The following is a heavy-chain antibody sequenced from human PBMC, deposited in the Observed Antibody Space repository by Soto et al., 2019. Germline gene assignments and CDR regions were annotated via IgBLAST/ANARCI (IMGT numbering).Heavy chain of an antibody. CDR3: ARGFGELMTDY. V-gene: IGHV4-59*01. D-gene: IGHD3-10*01. J-gene: IGHJ4*02. CDR2: IYYSGST. Sequence: SETLSLTCTVSGGSISSYYWSWIRQPPGKGLEWIGYIYYSGSTNYNPSLKSRVTISVDTSKNQFSLKLSSVTAADTAVYYCARGFGELMTDYWGQGTLVTVSS. CDR1: GGSISSYY.